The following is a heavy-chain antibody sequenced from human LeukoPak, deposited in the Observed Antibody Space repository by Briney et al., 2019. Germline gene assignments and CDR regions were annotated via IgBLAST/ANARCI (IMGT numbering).Heavy chain of an antibody. Sequence: SVKVSCKASGGTFSSYAISWVRQAPGQGLEWMGGIIPIFGTANYAQKFQGRVTITADKSTSTAYMELSSLRSEDTAVYYCARDTRHYYDSSGSYAFDIWGQGTMVTVSS. D-gene: IGHD3-22*01. V-gene: IGHV1-69*06. J-gene: IGHJ3*02. CDR1: GGTFSSYA. CDR3: ARDTRHYYDSSGSYAFDI. CDR2: IIPIFGTA.